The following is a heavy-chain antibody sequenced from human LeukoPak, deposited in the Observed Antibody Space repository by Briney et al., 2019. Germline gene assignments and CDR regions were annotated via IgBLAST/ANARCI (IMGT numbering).Heavy chain of an antibody. V-gene: IGHV4-61*02. Sequence: KTSETLSLTCSVSGGSISSSNYYWSWIRQPAGKGLEWIGRIYTSGNSKSNPSLKSRVTMSVDTSTNQFSLKLSSVTAADTAVYFCARLSTVTTRSAFDIWGQGTMVTVSS. CDR3: ARLSTVTTRSAFDI. D-gene: IGHD4-17*01. J-gene: IGHJ3*02. CDR1: GGSISSSNYY. CDR2: IYTSGNS.